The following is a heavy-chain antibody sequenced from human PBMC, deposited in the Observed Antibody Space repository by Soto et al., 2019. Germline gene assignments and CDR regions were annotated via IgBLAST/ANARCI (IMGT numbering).Heavy chain of an antibody. V-gene: IGHV4-31*03. D-gene: IGHD3-10*01. Sequence: NPSETLSLTCSVSGDSISSSGFYWGWIRQHPGKAPEWIGYIHYTGSTSYNPSLKSRLAISLDASKNQFSLSLGSVTSADTAVYYCARDHRSLGDYYGMDVWGQGTTVTVSS. CDR3: ARDHRSLGDYYGMDV. J-gene: IGHJ6*02. CDR2: IHYTGST. CDR1: GDSISSSGFY.